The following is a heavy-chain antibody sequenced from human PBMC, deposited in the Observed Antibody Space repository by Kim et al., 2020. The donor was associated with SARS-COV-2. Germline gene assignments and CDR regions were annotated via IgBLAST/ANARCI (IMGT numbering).Heavy chain of an antibody. V-gene: IGHV3-23*01. CDR3: AKDRGYCSGGSCYSCFDY. Sequence: KGRFTISRDNSKNTLYLQMNSLRAEDTAVYYCAKDRGYCSGGSCYSCFDYWGQGTLVTVSS. D-gene: IGHD2-15*01. J-gene: IGHJ4*02.